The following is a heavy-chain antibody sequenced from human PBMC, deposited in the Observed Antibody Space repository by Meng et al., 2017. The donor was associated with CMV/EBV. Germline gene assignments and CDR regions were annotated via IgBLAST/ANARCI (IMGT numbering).Heavy chain of an antibody. D-gene: IGHD3-16*01. CDR3: ARVRGILGSGYYYYYYGMDV. J-gene: IGHJ6*02. CDR1: GGSVSSGSYY. Sequence: SETLSLTCTVSGGSVSSGSYYWSWIRPPPGKGLEWIGYIYYSGSTNYNPSLKSRVTISVDTSKNQFSLKLSSVTAADTAVYYCARVRGILGSGYYYYYYGMDVWGQGTTVTVSS. CDR2: IYYSGST. V-gene: IGHV4-61*01.